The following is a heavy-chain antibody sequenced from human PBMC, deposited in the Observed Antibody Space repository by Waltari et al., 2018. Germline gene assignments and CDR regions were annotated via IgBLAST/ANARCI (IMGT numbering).Heavy chain of an antibody. CDR3: ARASGSYDSDAFDI. J-gene: IGHJ3*02. CDR1: GFTFSSYS. D-gene: IGHD1-26*01. V-gene: IGHV3-48*01. CDR2: ISSSSSTI. Sequence: EVQLVESGGGLVQPGGSLRLSCAASGFTFSSYSMNWVRQAPGKGLEWVSYISSSSSTIYYADSVKGRFTISRDNAKNSLYLQMNSLRAEDTAVYYCARASGSYDSDAFDIWGQGTMVTVSS.